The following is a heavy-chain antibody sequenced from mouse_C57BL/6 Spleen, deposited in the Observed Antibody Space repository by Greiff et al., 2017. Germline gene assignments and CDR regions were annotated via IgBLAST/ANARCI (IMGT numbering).Heavy chain of an antibody. Sequence: QVQLQQSGAELVKPGASVKISCKASGYAFSSYWMNWVKQRPGKGLEWIGQIYPGDGDTNYNGKFKGKATLTADKSSSTAYMKLSSQTSEDAAVYFCARRHSNYGGYARDYWGQGTSVTVSS. CDR3: ARRHSNYGGYARDY. D-gene: IGHD2-5*01. J-gene: IGHJ4*01. CDR2: IYPGDGDT. CDR1: GYAFSSYW. V-gene: IGHV1-80*01.